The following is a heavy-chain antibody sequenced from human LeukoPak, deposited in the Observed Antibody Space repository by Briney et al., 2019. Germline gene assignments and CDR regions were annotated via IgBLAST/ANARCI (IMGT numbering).Heavy chain of an antibody. CDR3: AREPGYSYGPDY. V-gene: IGHV3-21*01. J-gene: IGHJ4*02. CDR2: ISSSSSYI. CDR1: GFTFSSYS. D-gene: IGHD5-18*01. Sequence: PGGSLRLSCAASGFTFSSYSMNWVRQAPGKGLEWVSSISSSSSYIYYADSVKGRFTISRDNAKNSLYLQMNSLRAEDTAVYYCAREPGYSYGPDYWGQGTLVTVSS.